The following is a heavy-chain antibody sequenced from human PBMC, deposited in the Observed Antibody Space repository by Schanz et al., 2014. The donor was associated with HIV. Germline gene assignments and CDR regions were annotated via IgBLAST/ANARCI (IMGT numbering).Heavy chain of an antibody. D-gene: IGHD6-19*01. Sequence: EVQLLESGGGLVKPGGSLRLSCVVSGFTFDAYTMNWVRQAPGKGLEWVSAITGSSAHTYYADSVKGRVTISRDNSKNQLSLSLNGPSAADTALYYSARGVPAHSSGWYLDSWGQGTLVIVSP. J-gene: IGHJ4*02. CDR1: GFTFDAYT. CDR3: ARGVPAHSSGWYLDS. CDR2: ITGSSAHT. V-gene: IGHV3-23*01.